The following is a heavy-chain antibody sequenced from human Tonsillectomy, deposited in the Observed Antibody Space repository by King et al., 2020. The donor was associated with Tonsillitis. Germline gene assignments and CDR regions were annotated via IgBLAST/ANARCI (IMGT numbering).Heavy chain of an antibody. J-gene: IGHJ6*03. V-gene: IGHV4-34*01. CDR1: GGSFSGYY. D-gene: IGHD5-18*01. CDR3: ARGAWGAWAAMGPTDLVYYYYYMDV. Sequence: VQLQQWGAGLLKPSETLSLTCAVYGGSFSGYYWSWIRQPPGKGLEWIGEINHSGSTNYNPSLKSRVTISVDTSKNQFSLKLSSVTAADTAVYYCARGAWGAWAAMGPTDLVYYYYYMDVWGKGTTVTVSS. CDR2: INHSGST.